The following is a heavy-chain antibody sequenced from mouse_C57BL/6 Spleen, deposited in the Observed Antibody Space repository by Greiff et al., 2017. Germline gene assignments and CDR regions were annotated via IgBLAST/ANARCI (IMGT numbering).Heavy chain of an antibody. V-gene: IGHV1-69*01. CDR1: GYTFTSYW. CDR3: ARSSSYGYWYFDV. J-gene: IGHJ1*03. D-gene: IGHD1-1*01. Sequence: QVQLQQPGAELVMPGASVKLSCKASGYTFTSYWMHWVKQRPGQGLEWIGEIDPSDSYTNYNQKFKGKSTLTVDKSSSTAYMQLSSLTSEDSAVYYLARSSSYGYWYFDVWGTGTTVTVSS. CDR2: IDPSDSYT.